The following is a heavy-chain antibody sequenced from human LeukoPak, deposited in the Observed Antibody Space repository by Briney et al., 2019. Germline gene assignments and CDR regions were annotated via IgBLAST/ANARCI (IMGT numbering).Heavy chain of an antibody. CDR1: GGSISSSSYY. Sequence: SSETLSLTCTVSGGSISSSSYYWGWIRQPPGKGLEWIGSIYYSGSTYYNPSLKSRVTISVDTSKNQFSLKLSSVTAADTAVYYCAREREMATILSWGQGTLVTVSS. J-gene: IGHJ4*02. V-gene: IGHV4-39*07. D-gene: IGHD5-24*01. CDR2: IYYSGST. CDR3: AREREMATILS.